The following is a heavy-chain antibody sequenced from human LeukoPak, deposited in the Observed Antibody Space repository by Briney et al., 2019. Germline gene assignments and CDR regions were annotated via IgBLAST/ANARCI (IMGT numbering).Heavy chain of an antibody. D-gene: IGHD2-15*01. J-gene: IGHJ5*02. CDR3: ARRYCGGGSRYSAFDQ. V-gene: IGHV4-59*01. Sequence: SETLSLTCTVSGGSISTYYWSWIRQPPGKGLEWIGYMYNSGSTNYNPSLKSRVTISVDTSKNQFSLKLSSVTAADTAVYYCARRYCGGGSRYSAFDQWGQGTLVTVSS. CDR2: MYNSGST. CDR1: GGSISTYY.